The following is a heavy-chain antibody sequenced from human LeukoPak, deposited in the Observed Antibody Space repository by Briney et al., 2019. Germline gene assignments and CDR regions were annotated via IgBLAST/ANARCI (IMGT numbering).Heavy chain of an antibody. Sequence: PSETLSLTCAVYGGSFSGYYWSWIRQPPGKGLEWIGEINHSGSTNYNPSLESRVTISVDTSKNQFSLKLSSVTAADTAVYYCARGYCSGITSCPFIWFDPWGQGALVTVSS. CDR2: INHSGST. V-gene: IGHV4-34*01. CDR1: GGSFSGYY. CDR3: ARGYCSGITSCPFIWFDP. D-gene: IGHD2-15*01. J-gene: IGHJ5*02.